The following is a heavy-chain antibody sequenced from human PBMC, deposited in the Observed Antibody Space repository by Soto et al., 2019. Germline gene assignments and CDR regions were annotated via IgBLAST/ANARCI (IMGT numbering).Heavy chain of an antibody. Sequence: QVQLVQSRAEVKKPGASVKVSCKASGYTFTNYGINWVRQAPGQGLEWMGWISAYNGNTNYAQKFQGRVTMTTDTSTSTAYMELRSLRSYDTAVYFCLRAAGGITSPFDYWGQGTLVTVSS. CDR1: GYTFTNYG. V-gene: IGHV1-18*01. CDR2: ISAYNGNT. J-gene: IGHJ4*02. D-gene: IGHD3-16*01. CDR3: LRAAGGITSPFDY.